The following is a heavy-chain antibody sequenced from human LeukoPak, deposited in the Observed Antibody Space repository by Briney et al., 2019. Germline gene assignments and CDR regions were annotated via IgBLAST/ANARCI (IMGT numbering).Heavy chain of an antibody. CDR1: GGSISSGGYS. Sequence: SETLSLTCTVTGGSISSGGYSWNWFRQHPGKGLEWIGYIYHSGNTFYNPSLKSRVSIAVDTSRNQFSLKLTSVTAADTAVYYCARGPYSSSWYRQFDYWGQGTPVTVSS. D-gene: IGHD6-13*01. CDR3: ARGPYSSSWYRQFDY. V-gene: IGHV4-31*03. CDR2: IYHSGNT. J-gene: IGHJ4*02.